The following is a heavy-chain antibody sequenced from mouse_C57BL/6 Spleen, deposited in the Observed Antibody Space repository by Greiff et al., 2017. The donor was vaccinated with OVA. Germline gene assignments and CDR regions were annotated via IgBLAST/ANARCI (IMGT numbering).Heavy chain of an antibody. V-gene: IGHV2-9-1*01. J-gene: IGHJ4*01. Sequence: VMLVESGPGLVAPSQSLSITCTVSGFSLTSYAISWVRQPPGKGLEWLGVIWTGGGTNYNSALKSRLSISKDNSKSQVFLKMNSLQTDDTARYYCARSIYYDYLHYAMDYWGQGTSVTVSS. CDR2: IWTGGGT. D-gene: IGHD2-4*01. CDR3: ARSIYYDYLHYAMDY. CDR1: GFSLTSYA.